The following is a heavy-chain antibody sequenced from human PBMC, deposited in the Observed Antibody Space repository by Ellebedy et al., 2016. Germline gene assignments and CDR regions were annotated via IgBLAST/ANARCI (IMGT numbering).Heavy chain of an antibody. CDR2: IKQDGSEK. CDR1: GFTFSSYW. Sequence: GGSLRLSXAASGFTFSSYWMSWVRQAPGKGLEWAANIKQDGSEKYYVDSVKGRFTISRDNAKNSLYLQMNSLRAEDTAVYYCAGAGYDILTGYTEDVWGQGTTVTVSS. D-gene: IGHD3-9*01. CDR3: AGAGYDILTGYTEDV. V-gene: IGHV3-7*02. J-gene: IGHJ6*02.